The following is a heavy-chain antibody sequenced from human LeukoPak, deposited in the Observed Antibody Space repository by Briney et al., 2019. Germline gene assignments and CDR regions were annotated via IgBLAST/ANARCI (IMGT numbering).Heavy chain of an antibody. J-gene: IGHJ1*01. D-gene: IGHD5-18*01. CDR1: GFTFSSYA. V-gene: IGHV3-23*01. CDR2: ISGSGGST. Sequence: AGGSLRLSCAASGFTFSSYAMSWVRQAPGKGLEWVSAISGSGGSTYYADSVKGRFTISRDNSKNTLYLQMNSLRAEDTAVYYCAKLLHGYSYGYGYFQHWGQGTLVTVSS. CDR3: AKLLHGYSYGYGYFQH.